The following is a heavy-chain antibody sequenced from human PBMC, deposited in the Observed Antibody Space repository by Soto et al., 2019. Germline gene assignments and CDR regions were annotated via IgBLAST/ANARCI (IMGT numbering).Heavy chain of an antibody. CDR1: GGTFSSYA. D-gene: IGHD3-3*01. CDR2: IIPISETT. Sequence: QVQLVQSGAEVKKPGSSVKVSCKASGGTFSSYAISWVRQAPGQGLEWMGGIIPISETTNYAQKCQGRVTISAGGSKRKAYPELGTPRSEDTAVYYCARSPGINPSLDIYYESLYVMSVRGQGSTVTVS. J-gene: IGHJ6*02. CDR3: ARSPGINPSLDIYYESLYVMSV. V-gene: IGHV1-69*01.